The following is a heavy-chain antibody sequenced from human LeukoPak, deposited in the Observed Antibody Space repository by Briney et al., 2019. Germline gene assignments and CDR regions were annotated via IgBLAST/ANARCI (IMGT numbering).Heavy chain of an antibody. D-gene: IGHD6-13*01. Sequence: SETLSLTCTVSGGSISSYYWSWIRQPPGKGLEWIGYIYYSGSTNYNPSLKSRVTISVDTSKNQFSLKLSSVTAADTAVYYCARGIAAAGTWGWFDPWGQGILVTVSS. V-gene: IGHV4-59*12. CDR3: ARGIAAAGTWGWFDP. J-gene: IGHJ5*02. CDR1: GGSISSYY. CDR2: IYYSGST.